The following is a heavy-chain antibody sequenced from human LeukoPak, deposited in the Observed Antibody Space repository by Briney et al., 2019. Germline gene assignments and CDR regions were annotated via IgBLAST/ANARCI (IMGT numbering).Heavy chain of an antibody. CDR3: ARDGYYDILTGYLAY. V-gene: IGHV1-24*01. D-gene: IGHD3-9*01. J-gene: IGHJ4*02. CDR2: FDPEDGKT. CDR1: GYTLTELS. Sequence: ASVKVSCKVSGYTLTELSMFWVRQAPGKGLEWMGSFDPEDGKTVYAQKFQGRVTMTTDTSTSTAYMELRSLRSDDTAVYYCARDGYYDILTGYLAYWGQGTLVTVSS.